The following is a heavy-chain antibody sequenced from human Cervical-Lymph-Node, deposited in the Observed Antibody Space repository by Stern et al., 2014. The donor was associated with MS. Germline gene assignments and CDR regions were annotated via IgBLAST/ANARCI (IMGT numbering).Heavy chain of an antibody. CDR2: ISSSGGT. CDR1: GGSTSSYY. J-gene: IGHJ4*02. Sequence: VQLVESGPGLVKPSETLSLTCTVSGGSTSSYYWSWIRQPPGKGLEWIGDISSSGGTKYNPSVKSRVTISVDPSKNQFALNLSSVTAADAAVYYCARGYTTSSGRPDYWGQGTLVTVST. V-gene: IGHV4-59*08. D-gene: IGHD6-6*01. CDR3: ARGYTTSSGRPDY.